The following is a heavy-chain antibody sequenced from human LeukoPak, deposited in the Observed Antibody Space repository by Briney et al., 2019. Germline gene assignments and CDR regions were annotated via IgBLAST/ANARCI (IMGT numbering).Heavy chain of an antibody. J-gene: IGHJ4*02. Sequence: PSETLSLTCTVSGGSISSSTFYWGWIRQPPGKGLEWIGSLYYSGSTYYNPSLKSRVTISVDTSKNQFSLKLSAVTAADSALYYCARAEINDYSRYWGQGTLVTVSS. V-gene: IGHV4-39*01. CDR1: GGSISSSTFY. D-gene: IGHD4-11*01. CDR3: ARAEINDYSRY. CDR2: LYYSGST.